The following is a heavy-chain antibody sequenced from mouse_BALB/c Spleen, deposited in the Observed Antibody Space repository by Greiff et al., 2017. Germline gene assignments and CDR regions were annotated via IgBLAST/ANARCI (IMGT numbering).Heavy chain of an antibody. J-gene: IGHJ1*01. CDR3: ARGGGVFYYDEGYWCFDV. D-gene: IGHD1-1*01. V-gene: IGHV1-20*02. CDR1: GYSFTGYF. CDR2: INPYNGDT. Sequence: VHVKQSGPELVKPGASVKISCKASGYSFTGYFMNWVMQSHGKSLEWIGRINPYNGDTFYNQKFKGKATLTVDKSSSTAHMELRSLASEDSAVYYCARGGGVFYYDEGYWCFDVWGAGSTVTVSS.